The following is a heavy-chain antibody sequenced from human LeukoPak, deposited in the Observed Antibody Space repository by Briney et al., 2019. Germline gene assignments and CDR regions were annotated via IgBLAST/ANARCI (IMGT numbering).Heavy chain of an antibody. V-gene: IGHV3-9*01. Sequence: GRSLRLSCAASGFTFDDYAMHWVRQAPGKGLEWVSGISWNSGSIGYADSVKGRFTISRDNAKNSLYLQMNSLRAEDTAVYYCARSSRELVGYGPWELMPPFDYWGQGTLVTVSS. CDR3: ARSSRELVGYGPWELMPPFDY. CDR1: GFTFDDYA. D-gene: IGHD2-8*01. J-gene: IGHJ4*02. CDR2: ISWNSGSI.